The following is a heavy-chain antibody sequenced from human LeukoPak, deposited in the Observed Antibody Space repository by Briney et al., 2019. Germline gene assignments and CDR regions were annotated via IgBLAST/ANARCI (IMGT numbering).Heavy chain of an antibody. CDR2: IYYSGST. D-gene: IGHD2-2*01. CDR3: ARHYRYCSSTSCQPYYYMDV. V-gene: IGHV4-39*01. CDR1: GFTFSSYW. Sequence: GSLRLSCAASGFTFSSYWMSWVRQPPGKGLEWIGSIYYSGSTYYNPSLKSRVTISVDTSKNQFSLKLSSVTAADTAVYYCARHYRYCSSTSCQPYYYMDVWGKGTTVTVSS. J-gene: IGHJ6*03.